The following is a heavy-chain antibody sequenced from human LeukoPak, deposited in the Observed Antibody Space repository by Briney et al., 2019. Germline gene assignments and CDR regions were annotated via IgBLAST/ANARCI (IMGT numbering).Heavy chain of an antibody. D-gene: IGHD7-27*01. CDR1: GGSISSGGYY. Sequence: SETLSLTCTVSGGSISSGGYYWSWIRQHPGKGLEWIGYIYYSGSTYYNPSLKSRVTISVDTSKNQFSLKLSSVTAADTAVYYCARDLSGDLDYWGQGTLVTVSS. CDR3: ARDLSGDLDY. V-gene: IGHV4-31*03. J-gene: IGHJ4*02. CDR2: IYYSGST.